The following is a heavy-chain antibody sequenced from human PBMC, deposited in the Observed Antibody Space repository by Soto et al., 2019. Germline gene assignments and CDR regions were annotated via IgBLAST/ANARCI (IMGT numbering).Heavy chain of an antibody. CDR1: GFTFSSYA. CDR2: ISGSGGST. Sequence: EVQLLESGVGLVQPGGSLRLSCAASGFTFSSYAMSWVRQAPGKGLEWVSAISGSGGSTYYADSVKGRFTISRDNSKNTLYLQMNSLRAEDTAVYYCAKSGRSGYYTDPFDYWGQGTLVTVSS. CDR3: AKSGRSGYYTDPFDY. V-gene: IGHV3-23*01. D-gene: IGHD3-3*01. J-gene: IGHJ4*02.